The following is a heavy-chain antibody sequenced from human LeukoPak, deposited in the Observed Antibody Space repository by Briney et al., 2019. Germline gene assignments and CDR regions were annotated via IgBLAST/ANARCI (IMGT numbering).Heavy chain of an antibody. CDR3: ARGLAQFGELSIKNDY. CDR1: GYTFTSYD. D-gene: IGHD3-10*01. J-gene: IGHJ4*02. CDR2: MNPNSGNT. Sequence: GASVKVSCKASGYTFTSYDINWVRQATGQGLEWMGWMNPNSGNTGYAQKFQGRVTMTRNTSISTAYMELSSLRSEDTAVYYCARGLAQFGELSIKNDYWGQGTLVTVSS. V-gene: IGHV1-8*01.